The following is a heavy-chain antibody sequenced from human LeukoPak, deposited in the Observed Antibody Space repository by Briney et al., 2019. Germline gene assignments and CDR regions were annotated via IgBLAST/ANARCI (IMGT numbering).Heavy chain of an antibody. D-gene: IGHD3-22*01. J-gene: IGHJ4*02. Sequence: GASVKVSCKASGYTFTGHYMHWVRQAPGQGLEWMGWINPNSGGTNYAQKFQGRVTMTRDTSISTAYMELSRLRSDDTAVYFCARYYYDSSGYLFWGQGTLVTVSS. CDR2: INPNSGGT. V-gene: IGHV1-2*02. CDR1: GYTFTGHY. CDR3: ARYYYDSSGYLF.